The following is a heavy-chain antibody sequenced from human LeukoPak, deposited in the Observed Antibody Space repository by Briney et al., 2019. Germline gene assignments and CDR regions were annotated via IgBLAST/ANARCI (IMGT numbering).Heavy chain of an antibody. CDR3: AKGNGYSGYYTLDY. Sequence: GGPLNLSFEASQLTFRNNALTWVGKAPGKGRKGSSPISGGGDTTYYADSVRGRFTISRDISKNTLYLQVNSLRAEDTAVYYCAKGNGYSGYYTLDYWGQGTLVTVSS. J-gene: IGHJ4*02. V-gene: IGHV3-23*01. CDR2: ISGGGDTT. CDR1: QLTFRNNA. D-gene: IGHD5-12*01.